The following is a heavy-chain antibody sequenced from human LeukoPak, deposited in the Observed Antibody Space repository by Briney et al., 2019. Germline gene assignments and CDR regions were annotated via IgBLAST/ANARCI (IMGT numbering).Heavy chain of an antibody. D-gene: IGHD2-2*01. CDR1: GYTFTSYG. CDR2: ISAYNGNT. Sequence: GASVKVSCKASGYTFTSYGISWVRQAPGQGLEWMGWISAYNGNTNYAQKLQGRVTMTTDTSTSTAYMELRSLRSDDTAVYYCARARGAAAIVLGDNWFDPWGQGTLVTVSS. J-gene: IGHJ5*02. CDR3: ARARGAAAIVLGDNWFDP. V-gene: IGHV1-18*01.